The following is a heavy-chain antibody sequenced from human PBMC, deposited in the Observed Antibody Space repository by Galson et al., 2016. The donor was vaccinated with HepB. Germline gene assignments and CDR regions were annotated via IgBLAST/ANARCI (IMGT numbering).Heavy chain of an antibody. CDR3: AKESVQLGMVIGYGFDV. V-gene: IGHV3-30*18. CDR2: MSYDATNT. Sequence: SLRLSCAASGFSFSSYDMHWVRQAPGKGLEWVAAMSYDATNTNYADSVKGRFTISRDNAESTLYLQGNGLRSEDTAVYYCAKESVQLGMVIGYGFDVWGQGTTVTVSS. CDR1: GFSFSSYD. D-gene: IGHD3-3*01. J-gene: IGHJ6*02.